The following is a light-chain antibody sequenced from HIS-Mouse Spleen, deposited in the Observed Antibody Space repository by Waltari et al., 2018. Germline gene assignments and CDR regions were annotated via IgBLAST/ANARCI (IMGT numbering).Light chain of an antibody. V-gene: IGLV3-21*03. CDR2: DDS. CDR3: AAWDDSLSGWV. CDR1: NIGSKS. Sequence: SYVLTQPPSVSVAPGKTARITCGGNNIGSKSVHWYQQKPGQAPVLVVYDDSDRPSGVPDRFSGSKSGTSASLAISGLRSEDEADYYCAAWDDSLSGWVFGGGTKLTVL. J-gene: IGLJ3*02.